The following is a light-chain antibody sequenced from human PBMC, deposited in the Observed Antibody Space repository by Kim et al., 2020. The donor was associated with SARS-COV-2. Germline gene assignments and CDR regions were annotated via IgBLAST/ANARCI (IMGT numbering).Light chain of an antibody. CDR3: QVWDSSAYV. Sequence: VSPGQTAGIPCSGHKLGEKDTSWFRQKPGQAPVLVMYQDKKRPSGIPERFSGSNSGNTATLTISGTQAMDEADYYCQVWDSSAYVFGTGTKVTVL. J-gene: IGLJ1*01. CDR1: KLGEKD. V-gene: IGLV3-1*01. CDR2: QDK.